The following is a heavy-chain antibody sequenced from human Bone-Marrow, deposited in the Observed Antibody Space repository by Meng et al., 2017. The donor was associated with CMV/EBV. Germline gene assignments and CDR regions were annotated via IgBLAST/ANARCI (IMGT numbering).Heavy chain of an antibody. CDR3: ARDNWNYLGMDV. J-gene: IGHJ6*02. Sequence: GESLKISCAASGFTFRSYEMNWVRQAPGKGLEWVSYIRSSGSTIYYADSVKGRFTISRDNAKNSLYLQMNSLRAEDTAVYYCARDNWNYLGMDVWGQGTTVTVSS. CDR1: GFTFRSYE. V-gene: IGHV3-48*03. D-gene: IGHD1-1*01. CDR2: IRSSGSTI.